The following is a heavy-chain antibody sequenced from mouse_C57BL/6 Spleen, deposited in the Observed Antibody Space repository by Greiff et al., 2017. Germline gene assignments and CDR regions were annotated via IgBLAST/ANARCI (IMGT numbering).Heavy chain of an antibody. Sequence: QVQLQQPGAELVMPGASVKLSCKASGYTFTSYWMHWVKQRPGQGLEWIGEIDPSDSYTNYNQKFKGKSTLTVDKSSSTAYMQLSSLTSEDSAVYYCARSGIYYGTGSWFAYGGQGTLVTVSA. D-gene: IGHD2-1*01. V-gene: IGHV1-69*01. J-gene: IGHJ3*01. CDR3: ARSGIYYGTGSWFAY. CDR2: IDPSDSYT. CDR1: GYTFTSYW.